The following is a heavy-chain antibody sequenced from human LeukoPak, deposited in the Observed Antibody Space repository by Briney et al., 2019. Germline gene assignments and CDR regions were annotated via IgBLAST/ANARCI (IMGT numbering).Heavy chain of an antibody. V-gene: IGHV5-51*01. Sequence: KVGESLKISCKGSGYRFSSDWIGWVRQMPGKGLECMGVIYPGDSDTRYSPSFQGQVAISADKSISTAYLQWSSLKAPDTAMYYCARGDSSGYYYLWGQGTLVTVSS. CDR2: IYPGDSDT. D-gene: IGHD3-22*01. J-gene: IGHJ4*02. CDR3: ARGDSSGYYYL. CDR1: GYRFSSDW.